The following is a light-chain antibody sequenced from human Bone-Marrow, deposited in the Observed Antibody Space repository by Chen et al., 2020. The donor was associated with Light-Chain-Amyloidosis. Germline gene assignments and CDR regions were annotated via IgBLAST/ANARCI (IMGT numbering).Light chain of an antibody. Sequence: EIVLTQSPGTLSLSPGEGANLSCRASQTMSSNYLTWYQPKFGQAPRLLIYGSSSRATGIPDRFTGSGSGTDFTLTINRLEPEDFAMYYCQQYGTSPLTFGGGTKVEIK. CDR2: GSS. V-gene: IGKV3-20*01. CDR3: QQYGTSPLT. CDR1: QTMSSNY. J-gene: IGKJ4*01.